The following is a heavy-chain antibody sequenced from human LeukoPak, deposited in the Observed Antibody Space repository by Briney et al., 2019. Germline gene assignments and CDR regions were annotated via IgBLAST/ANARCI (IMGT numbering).Heavy chain of an antibody. CDR3: AMLTFGGVTRVSMDV. CDR2: ISSNGGST. Sequence: GVSLRLSCPASGFTFSSYAMHWVRQAPAKGLEYVSAISSNGGSTYYANSVKGRFNISRDNFKKTLYPQMGSLRAEDMAVYYCAMLTFGGVTRVSMDVWGKGTTVTVSS. V-gene: IGHV3-64*01. CDR1: GFTFSSYA. D-gene: IGHD3-16*01. J-gene: IGHJ6*03.